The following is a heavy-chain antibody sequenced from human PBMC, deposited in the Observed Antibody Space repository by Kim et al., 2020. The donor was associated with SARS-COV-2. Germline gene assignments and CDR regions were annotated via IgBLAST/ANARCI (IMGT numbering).Heavy chain of an antibody. CDR3: ARVQITMVRGVMTPTNFDY. D-gene: IGHD3-10*01. CDR1: GGSFSGYY. J-gene: IGHJ4*02. CDR2: INHSGST. Sequence: SETLSLTCAVYGGSFSGYYWSWIRQPPGKGLEWIGEINHSGSTNYNPSLKSRVTISVDTSKNQFSLKLSSVTAADTAVYYCARVQITMVRGVMTPTNFDYWGQGTLVTVSS. V-gene: IGHV4-34*01.